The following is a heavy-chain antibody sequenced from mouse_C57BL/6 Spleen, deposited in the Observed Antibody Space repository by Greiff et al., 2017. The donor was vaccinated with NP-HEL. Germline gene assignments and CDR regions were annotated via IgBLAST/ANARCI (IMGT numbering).Heavy chain of an antibody. Sequence: QVQLQQSGAELVKPGASVKISCKASGYAFSSYWMNWVKQRPGKGLEGIGQIYPGDGDTNYNGKFKGKATLTADKSSSTAYMQLSSLTSEDSAVYFCAKGEGQDYAMDYWGQGTSVTVSS. CDR1: GYAFSSYW. CDR2: IYPGDGDT. D-gene: IGHD3-3*01. CDR3: AKGEGQDYAMDY. J-gene: IGHJ4*01. V-gene: IGHV1-80*01.